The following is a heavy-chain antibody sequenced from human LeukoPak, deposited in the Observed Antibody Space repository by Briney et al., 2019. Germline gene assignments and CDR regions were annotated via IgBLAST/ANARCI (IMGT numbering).Heavy chain of an antibody. CDR2: INPNSGGT. CDR1: GYTFTGYY. Sequence: ASVKVSCKASGYTFTGYYMHWVRQAPGQGLEWMGWINPNSGGTNYAQKFQGRVTMTRDTSISTAYMELSSLRSEDTAVYYCARSPYYDSSGYPSPQYYFDYWGQGTLVTVSS. CDR3: ARSPYYDSSGYPSPQYYFDY. D-gene: IGHD3-22*01. J-gene: IGHJ4*02. V-gene: IGHV1-2*02.